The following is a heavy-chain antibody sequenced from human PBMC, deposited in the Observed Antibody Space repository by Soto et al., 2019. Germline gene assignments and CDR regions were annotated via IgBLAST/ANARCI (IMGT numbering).Heavy chain of an antibody. CDR1: GGSFSGYY. Sequence: PSETLSLTCAVYGGSFSGYYWSWIRQPPGKGLEWIGEINHSGSTNYNPSLKSRVTISVDTSKNQFSLKLSSVTAADTAVYYCARGARYCYGYISGMDGWGQGTTVTVSS. V-gene: IGHV4-34*01. J-gene: IGHJ6*02. D-gene: IGHD5-18*01. CDR3: ARGARYCYGYISGMDG. CDR2: INHSGST.